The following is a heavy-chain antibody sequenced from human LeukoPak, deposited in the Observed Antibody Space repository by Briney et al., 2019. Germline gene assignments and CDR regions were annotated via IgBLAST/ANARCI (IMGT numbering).Heavy chain of an antibody. CDR3: ARDAYYDSSGYYSHTYFDY. Sequence: GASVKVSCKASGYTFTSYGISWVRQAPGQGLEWMGWISAYNGNTNYAQKLQGRATMTTDTSTSTAYMELRSLRSDDTAVYYCARDAYYDSSGYYSHTYFDYWGQGTLVTVSS. J-gene: IGHJ4*02. CDR1: GYTFTSYG. V-gene: IGHV1-18*01. CDR2: ISAYNGNT. D-gene: IGHD3-22*01.